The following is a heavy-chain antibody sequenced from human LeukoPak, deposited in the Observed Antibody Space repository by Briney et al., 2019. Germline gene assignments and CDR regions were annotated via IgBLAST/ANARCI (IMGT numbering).Heavy chain of an antibody. CDR1: GVSISSYY. D-gene: IGHD2-21*02. J-gene: IGHJ3*02. CDR2: THYSGAT. CDR3: ASGYCGGACQLGGVDM. V-gene: IGHV4-59*01. Sequence: SSETLSLTCTVSGVSISSYYWSWLRQSPGKGLEYIGYTHYSGATNYNPSLKSRVTISLDTSGNQFSLKLSSVTAADTAVYYCASGYCGGACQLGGVDMWGQGTMVTVSS.